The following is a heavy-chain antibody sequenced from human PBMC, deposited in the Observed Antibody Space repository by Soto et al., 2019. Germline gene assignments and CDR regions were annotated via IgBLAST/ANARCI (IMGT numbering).Heavy chain of an antibody. Sequence: TSETLSLTWTVADGSGSSGGYYWSWIRQPPGKGLEWIGYIYYSGSTNYNPSLKSRVTISVDTSKNQFSLKLSSVTAADTAVYYCARGLPVDYGGNSELDYWGQGTLVTVSS. D-gene: IGHD4-17*01. CDR1: DGSGSSGGYY. CDR3: ARGLPVDYGGNSELDY. J-gene: IGHJ4*02. V-gene: IGHV4-61*08. CDR2: IYYSGST.